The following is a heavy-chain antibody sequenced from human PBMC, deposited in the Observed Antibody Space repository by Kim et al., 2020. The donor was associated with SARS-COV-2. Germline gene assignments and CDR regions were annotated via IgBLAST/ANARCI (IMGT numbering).Heavy chain of an antibody. CDR2: IWYDGSNK. CDR3: ARDRGLFHDSSGYYVDAFDI. Sequence: GGSLRLSCAASGFTFSSYGMHWVRQAPGKGLEWVAVIWYDGSNKYYADSVKGRFTISRDNSKNTLYLQMNSLRAEDTAVYYCARDRGLFHDSSGYYVDAFDIWGQGTMVTVSS. V-gene: IGHV3-33*01. D-gene: IGHD3-22*01. J-gene: IGHJ3*02. CDR1: GFTFSSYG.